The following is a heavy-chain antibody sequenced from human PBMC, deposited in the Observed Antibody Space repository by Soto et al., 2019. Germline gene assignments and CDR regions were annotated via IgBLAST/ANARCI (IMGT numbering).Heavy chain of an antibody. J-gene: IGHJ4*02. Sequence: PGGSLRLSCAASGFTFSNYAMTWVRQAPGKGLEWVSVITGSGGGTYFVDSVKGRFTISRDNSKNTVYLQMNSLRAEDTAVYYWATRPLQPAGFDHGGRGTRVPV. V-gene: IGHV3-23*01. CDR2: ITGSGGGT. D-gene: IGHD6-13*01. CDR1: GFTFSNYA. CDR3: ATRPLQPAGFDH.